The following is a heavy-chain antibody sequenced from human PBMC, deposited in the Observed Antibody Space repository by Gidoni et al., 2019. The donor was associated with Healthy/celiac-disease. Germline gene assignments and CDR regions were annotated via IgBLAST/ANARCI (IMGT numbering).Heavy chain of an antibody. Sequence: QVQLQESGPGLVKPSETLSLTCPVSGGSISSYYWTWIRQPPGKGLEWIGYIYYSGSTNYNPSLKSRVTISVDTSKNQFSLKLSSVTAADTAVYYCARGSLDYYGPSPYFDYWGQGTLVTVSS. CDR1: GGSISSYY. CDR3: ARGSLDYYGPSPYFDY. J-gene: IGHJ4*02. D-gene: IGHD3-10*01. V-gene: IGHV4-59*01. CDR2: IYYSGST.